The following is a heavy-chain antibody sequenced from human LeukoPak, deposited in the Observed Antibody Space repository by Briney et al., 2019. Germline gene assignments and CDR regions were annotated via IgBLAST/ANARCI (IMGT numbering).Heavy chain of an antibody. CDR3: ASSKPEFEY. Sequence: SETLSLTCTVSGGSISSYYWSWIRQPPGKGLEWIGYIYNSGNTNCNPSLKSRVTISVDTSKNQFSLKLNSVTAADTAVYYCASSKPEFEYWGQGTLVTVSS. CDR1: GGSISSYY. J-gene: IGHJ4*02. D-gene: IGHD2-2*01. CDR2: IYNSGNT. V-gene: IGHV4-59*08.